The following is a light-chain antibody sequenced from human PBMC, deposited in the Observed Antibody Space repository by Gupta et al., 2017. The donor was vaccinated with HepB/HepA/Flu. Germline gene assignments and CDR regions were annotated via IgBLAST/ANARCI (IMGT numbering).Light chain of an antibody. CDR2: KIS. Sequence: DIVLTQTPLSSPVTLGQPASISCRSSQSLVDSDGNTYLSWLHQRPGQPPRLLIYKISNRLAGVTDRFSGSGAGKNXTLHISXGVAEDVGVYYSRQSAQFPLGTFGXGTRVEMK. J-gene: IGKJ1*01. CDR3: RQSAQFPLGT. V-gene: IGKV2-24*01. CDR1: QSLVDSDGNTY.